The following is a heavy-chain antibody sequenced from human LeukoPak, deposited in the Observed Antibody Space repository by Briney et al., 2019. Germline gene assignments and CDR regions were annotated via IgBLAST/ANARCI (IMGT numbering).Heavy chain of an antibody. J-gene: IGHJ3*01. Sequence: HPGGSLGLSCIASKFIINDYWMNWVRQAPGKGLEWVANIKQDGSQKYYVDSVKGRFTISRDNAKNSVYLQMNSLRAGGTAVYYCARGFDGANAFDLWGQGTLVTVSS. CDR2: IKQDGSQK. CDR3: ARGFDGANAFDL. CDR1: KFIINDYW. V-gene: IGHV3-7*01.